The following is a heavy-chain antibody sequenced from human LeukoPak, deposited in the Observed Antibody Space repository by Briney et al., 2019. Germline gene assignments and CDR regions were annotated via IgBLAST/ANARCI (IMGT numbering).Heavy chain of an antibody. CDR2: IWYDGSNK. J-gene: IGHJ5*02. CDR1: GFTFSNYG. Sequence: GRSLRLSCAASGFTFSNYGMHWVRQAPGKGLEWVAVIWYDGSNKCCADSVKGRFTISRDNSKNTLYLQINSLRAEDTAMYYCARELPPVVNYRFDHWGQGTLVTVSS. CDR3: ARELPPVVNYRFDH. V-gene: IGHV3-33*01. D-gene: IGHD1-7*01.